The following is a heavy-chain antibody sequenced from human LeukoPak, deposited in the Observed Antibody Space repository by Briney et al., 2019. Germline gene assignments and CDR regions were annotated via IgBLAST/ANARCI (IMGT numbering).Heavy chain of an antibody. CDR3: ARDGMITFGGVTSPGAFDI. CDR1: GGTFSSYA. V-gene: IGHV1-69*13. D-gene: IGHD3-16*01. J-gene: IGHJ3*02. Sequence: SVKVSCKASGGTFSSYAISWVRQAPGQGLEWMGGIIPIFGTANYAQKFQGRVTITADESTSTAYMELSSLRSEDTAVYYCARDGMITFGGVTSPGAFDIWGQETMVTVSS. CDR2: IIPIFGTA.